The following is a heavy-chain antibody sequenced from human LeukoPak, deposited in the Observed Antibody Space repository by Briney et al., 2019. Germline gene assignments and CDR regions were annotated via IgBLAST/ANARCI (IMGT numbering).Heavy chain of an antibody. CDR3: SSGSGSYYDY. D-gene: IGHD3-10*01. CDR2: MNPNSGNT. J-gene: IGHJ4*02. V-gene: IGHV1-8*02. Sequence: ASVKVSCKASGYTFTGYYMHWVRQATGQGLEWMGWMNPNSGNTGYAQKFQGRVTMTRNTSISTAYMELSSLRSEDTAVYYCSSGSGSYYDYWGQGTLVTVSS. CDR1: GYTFTGYY.